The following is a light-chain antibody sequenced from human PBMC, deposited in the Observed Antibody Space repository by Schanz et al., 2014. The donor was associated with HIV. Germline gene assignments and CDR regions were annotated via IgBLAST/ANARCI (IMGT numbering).Light chain of an antibody. V-gene: IGKV3-11*01. CDR3: QYFGNSGGT. CDR1: QSIASY. Sequence: EIVLTQSPATLSLSPGERATLSCRASQSIASYLAWYQQKPGQPPRLVIYATSTRAAGIPDRFSGTGSGTDFTLTISSLEPEDFAVYYCQYFGNSGGTFGGGTKVEIK. J-gene: IGKJ4*01. CDR2: ATS.